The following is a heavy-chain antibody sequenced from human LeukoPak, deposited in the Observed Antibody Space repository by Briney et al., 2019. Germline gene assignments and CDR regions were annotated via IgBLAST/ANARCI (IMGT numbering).Heavy chain of an antibody. V-gene: IGHV1-18*01. Sequence: ASVKVSCKASGYTFTSYGISWVRQAPGQGLEWMGWISAYNGNTNYAQKLQGRVTMTTDTSTSTAYMELRSLRSDDTAVYYCARDGDYDILTGYETPGYYYYYMDVWGKGTTVTVSS. CDR1: GYTFTSYG. CDR2: ISAYNGNT. D-gene: IGHD3-9*01. J-gene: IGHJ6*03. CDR3: ARDGDYDILTGYETPGYYYYYMDV.